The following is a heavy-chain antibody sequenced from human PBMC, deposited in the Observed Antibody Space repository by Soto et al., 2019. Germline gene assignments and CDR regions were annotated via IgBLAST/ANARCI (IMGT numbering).Heavy chain of an antibody. CDR2: IYYSGST. V-gene: IGHV4-59*01. CDR3: ARGNRLGYFDY. J-gene: IGHJ4*02. CDR1: GGSISSYY. Sequence: SETLSLTCTVSGGSISSYYWSWIRQPPGKGLEWIGYIYYSGSTNYNPSLKSRVTISVDTSKNQFSLKLSSVTAADTAVYYCARGNRLGYFDYWGQGTLVTVSS.